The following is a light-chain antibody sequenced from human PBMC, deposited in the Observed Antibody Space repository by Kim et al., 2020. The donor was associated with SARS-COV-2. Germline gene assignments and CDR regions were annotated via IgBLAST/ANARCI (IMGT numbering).Light chain of an antibody. CDR2: EDE. CDR1: SGSIASNY. J-gene: IGLJ3*02. Sequence: KKVNISCTGCSGSIASNYVQWYQQRPGSAPITLSYEDEQRPAGVPERFSGSIDRSSNSASLTISGLKTEDEADYYCQSYDADSRWVFGGGTKLTVL. V-gene: IGLV6-57*02. CDR3: QSYDADSRWV.